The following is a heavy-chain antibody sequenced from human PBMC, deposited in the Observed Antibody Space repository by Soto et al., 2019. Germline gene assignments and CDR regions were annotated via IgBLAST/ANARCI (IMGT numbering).Heavy chain of an antibody. D-gene: IGHD2-2*01. Sequence: LSLTCTVSGGSISSYYWSWIRQPPGKGLEWIGYIYYSGSTNYNPSLKSRVTISVDTSKNQFSLKLSSVTAADTAVYYCAGVVPAADYGMDVWGQGTTVTVSS. V-gene: IGHV4-59*01. J-gene: IGHJ6*02. CDR2: IYYSGST. CDR1: GGSISSYY. CDR3: AGVVPAADYGMDV.